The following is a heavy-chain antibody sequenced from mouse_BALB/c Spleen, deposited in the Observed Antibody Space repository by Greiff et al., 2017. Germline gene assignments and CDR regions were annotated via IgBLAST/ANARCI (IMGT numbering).Heavy chain of an antibody. Sequence: VKVVESGPDLVAPSQSLSITCTVSGFSLTSYGVHWVRQPPGKGLEWLVVIWSDGSTTYNSALKSRLSISKDNSKSQVFLKMNSLQTDDTAMYYCARSTMITSYAMDYWGQGTSVTVSS. CDR2: IWSDGST. CDR1: GFSLTSYG. J-gene: IGHJ4*01. CDR3: ARSTMITSYAMDY. D-gene: IGHD2-4*01. V-gene: IGHV2-6-2*01.